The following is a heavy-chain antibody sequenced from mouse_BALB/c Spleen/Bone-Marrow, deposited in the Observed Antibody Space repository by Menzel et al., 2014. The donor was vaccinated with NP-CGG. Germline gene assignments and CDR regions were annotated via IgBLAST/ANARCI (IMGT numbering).Heavy chain of an antibody. CDR2: IDPANGNT. CDR3: AVYYYGRSSFAY. CDR1: GFNIKDTY. J-gene: IGHJ3*01. D-gene: IGHD1-1*01. Sequence: VQLQQSGAELVKPGASVKLSCTASGFNIKDTYMHWVKQRPEQGLEWIGRIDPANGNTKYDPKFQGKATITADTSSNTAYLQLSSLTSEDTAVYYCAVYYYGRSSFAYWGQGTLVTVSA. V-gene: IGHV14-3*02.